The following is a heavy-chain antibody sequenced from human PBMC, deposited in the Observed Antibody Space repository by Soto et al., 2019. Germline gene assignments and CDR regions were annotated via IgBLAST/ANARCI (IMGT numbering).Heavy chain of an antibody. CDR1: GFTFSSYA. D-gene: IGHD2-2*01. Sequence: HPGGSPRLSCAASGFTFSSYAMSWVRQAPGKGLEWVSAISGSGGSTYYADSVKGRFTISRDNSKNTLYLQMNSLRAEDTAVYYCAKYVPAAAIRKRGVGGNYYGMDVWGQGTTVTVSS. CDR3: AKYVPAAAIRKRGVGGNYYGMDV. CDR2: ISGSGGST. J-gene: IGHJ6*02. V-gene: IGHV3-23*01.